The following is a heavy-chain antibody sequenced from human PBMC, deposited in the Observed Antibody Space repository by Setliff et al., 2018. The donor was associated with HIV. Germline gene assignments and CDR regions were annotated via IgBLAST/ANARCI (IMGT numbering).Heavy chain of an antibody. D-gene: IGHD7-27*01. Sequence: ASVKVSCKTSGYTFTSYDVNWVRQATGQGLEWMGWMNPISGNTGDAQKFQGRVSMTTDTSISTAYMELSSLRSEDSAVYYCARGKPGDSDFWGQGTLVTVSS. CDR1: GYTFTSYD. CDR2: MNPISGNT. CDR3: ARGKPGDSDF. J-gene: IGHJ4*02. V-gene: IGHV1-8*02.